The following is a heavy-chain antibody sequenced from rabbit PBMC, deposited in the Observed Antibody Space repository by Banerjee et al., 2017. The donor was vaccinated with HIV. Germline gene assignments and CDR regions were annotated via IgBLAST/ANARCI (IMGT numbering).Heavy chain of an antibody. V-gene: IGHV1S40*01. CDR2: IDTGSRGST. D-gene: IGHD2-1*01. Sequence: QSLEESGGDLVKPGASLTLTCKASGIDLSSDSHMWWVRQAPGKGLEWIACIDTGSRGSTHYANWAKGRFTISKTSSTTVTLQMTSLTAADTATYFCARNDDYADFIFNLWGPGTLVTVS. J-gene: IGHJ4*01. CDR1: GIDLSSDSH. CDR3: ARNDDYADFIFNL.